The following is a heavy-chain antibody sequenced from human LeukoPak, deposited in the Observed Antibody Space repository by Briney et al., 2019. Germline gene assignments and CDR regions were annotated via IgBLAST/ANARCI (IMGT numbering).Heavy chain of an antibody. CDR3: ARDGDWRYFDY. CDR1: GGSIHNSNYY. J-gene: IGHJ4*02. V-gene: IGHV4-39*07. CDR2: MFYGGST. D-gene: IGHD2-21*01. Sequence: SETLSLTCTVSGGSIHNSNYYWGWIRQPPGKGLEWIGSMFYGGSTYYNPSLKSRVTISVDRSKNQFSLKLSSVTAADTAVYYCARDGDWRYFDYWGQGTLVTVSS.